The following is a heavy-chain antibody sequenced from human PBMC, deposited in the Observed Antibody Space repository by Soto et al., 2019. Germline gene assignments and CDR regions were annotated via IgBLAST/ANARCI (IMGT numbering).Heavy chain of an antibody. CDR1: GDSTSSTNHY. CDR2: IQYRGNT. CDR3: ARRTHFDWLRLGYFVH. Sequence: SETLSLTCTVSGDSTSSTNHYWSWIRQPPGKGLEWIGSIQYRGNTYYHPSLKSRVTISVDTSRNQFSLKLTSATAADTAVYYCARRTHFDWLRLGYFVHWGQGSLFTVSS. J-gene: IGHJ4*02. V-gene: IGHV4-39*01. D-gene: IGHD3-9*01.